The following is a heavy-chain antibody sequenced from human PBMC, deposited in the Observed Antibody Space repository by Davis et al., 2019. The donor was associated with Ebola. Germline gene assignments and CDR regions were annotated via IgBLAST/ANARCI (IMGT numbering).Heavy chain of an antibody. Sequence: GSLRLSCAASGFAFRHFAMTWIRQPPGKGLEWIGEVSRSGDTNYNPSVEGRVTILLDAPKNQFSLSLKSVTAADTAVYYCARTALTSISDSGLGYNYFDPWGQGTLVTVSS. CDR1: GFAFRHFA. J-gene: IGHJ5*02. D-gene: IGHD4-17*01. CDR2: VSRSGDT. V-gene: IGHV4-34*01. CDR3: ARTALTSISDSGLGYNYFDP.